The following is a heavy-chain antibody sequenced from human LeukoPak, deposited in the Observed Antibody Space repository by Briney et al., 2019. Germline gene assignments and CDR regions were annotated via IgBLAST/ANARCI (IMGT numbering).Heavy chain of an antibody. J-gene: IGHJ6*03. CDR2: IYHSGST. Sequence: SETLSLTCAVSGYSISSGYYWGWIRQPPGKGLKWIGSIYHSGSTYYNPSLKSRVTISVDTSKNQFSLKLSSVTAADTAVYYCARCIAVADSYYMDVWGKGTTVTVSS. CDR1: GYSISSGYY. V-gene: IGHV4-38-2*01. D-gene: IGHD6-19*01. CDR3: ARCIAVADSYYMDV.